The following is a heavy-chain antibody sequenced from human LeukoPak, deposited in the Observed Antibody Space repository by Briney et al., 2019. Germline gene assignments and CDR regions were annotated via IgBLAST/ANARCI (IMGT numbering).Heavy chain of an antibody. V-gene: IGHV4-30-4*08. D-gene: IGHD1-14*01. CDR3: ARRNNPYYFDY. CDR1: GGSINSGDYY. CDR2: IYYSGNS. Sequence: KPSQTLSLTCTVSGGSINSGDYYWSWICQPPGKGLEWIGYIYYSGNSFYNPSLKSRVTISVDTSKNHVSLNLSSVTAADTAVYYCARRNNPYYFDYWGQGTLVTVSS. J-gene: IGHJ4*02.